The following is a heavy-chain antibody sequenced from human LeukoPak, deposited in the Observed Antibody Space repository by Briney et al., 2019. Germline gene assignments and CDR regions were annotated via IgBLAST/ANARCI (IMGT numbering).Heavy chain of an antibody. V-gene: IGHV4-39*01. J-gene: IGHJ4*02. D-gene: IGHD3-22*01. Sequence: PSETLSLTCTVSGGSISSSSYYWGWIRQPPGKGLEWIGSIYYSGSTYYNPSPKSRVTISVDTSKNQFSLKLSSVTAADTAVYYCASGGSSGYYFYWGQGTLVTVSS. CDR2: IYYSGST. CDR3: ASGGSSGYYFY. CDR1: GGSISSSSYY.